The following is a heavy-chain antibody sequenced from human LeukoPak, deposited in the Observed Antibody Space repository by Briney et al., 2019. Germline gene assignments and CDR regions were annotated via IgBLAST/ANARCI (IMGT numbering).Heavy chain of an antibody. Sequence: PSETLSLTCTVSGGSISSSSYYWAWIRQPPGKGLEWIGSIHYSGSTYYNPSLQSRVTISVDTSKNQFSLKLSSVTAADTAVYYCARATTARAPFWIWGQGTMVTVSS. CDR1: GGSISSSSYY. J-gene: IGHJ3*02. D-gene: IGHD4-17*01. CDR2: IHYSGST. CDR3: ARATTARAPFWI. V-gene: IGHV4-39*07.